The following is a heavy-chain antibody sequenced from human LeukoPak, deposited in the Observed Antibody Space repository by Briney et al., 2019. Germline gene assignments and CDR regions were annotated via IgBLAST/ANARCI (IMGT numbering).Heavy chain of an antibody. CDR1: GGSISGYY. Sequence: PSETLSLTCTVSGGSISGYYWSWIRQSPGKGLEWIGYIYYSGSTNYNPSLKSRVTISVDTSKNQFSLKLSSVTAADTAVYYCARHWIYDGSGYYHLDYWGQGTLVTVSS. D-gene: IGHD3-22*01. CDR2: IYYSGST. J-gene: IGHJ4*02. CDR3: ARHWIYDGSGYYHLDY. V-gene: IGHV4-59*08.